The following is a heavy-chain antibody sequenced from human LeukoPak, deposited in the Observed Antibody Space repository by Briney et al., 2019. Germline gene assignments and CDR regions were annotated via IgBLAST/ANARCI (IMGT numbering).Heavy chain of an antibody. V-gene: IGHV4-4*07. J-gene: IGHJ4*02. D-gene: IGHD3-10*01. CDR2: IYTSGNT. CDR1: GGSISSYY. Sequence: SATLSLTCTVSGGSISSYYWSWIRQPAGRGLEWIGRIYTSGNTNYNPSLTSRVTMSVDASKKQFSLKLSSVTAADSAVYYCASSGYYGSGSYFEDWGQGTLVTVSS. CDR3: ASSGYYGSGSYFED.